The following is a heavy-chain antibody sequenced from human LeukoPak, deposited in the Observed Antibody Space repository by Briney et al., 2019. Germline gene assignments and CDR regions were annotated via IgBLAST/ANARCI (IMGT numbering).Heavy chain of an antibody. CDR1: GYSISSGYY. Sequence: SETLSVTCAVSGYSISSGYYWGWIRQPPGKGLEWIGSIYHSGSTYYNPSLKSRVTISVDTSKNQFSLKLSSVTAADTAVYYCARNNWSTYYYYYYMDVWGKGITVTVSS. CDR3: ARNNWSTYYYYYYMDV. CDR2: IYHSGST. V-gene: IGHV4-38-2*01. J-gene: IGHJ6*03. D-gene: IGHD1-1*01.